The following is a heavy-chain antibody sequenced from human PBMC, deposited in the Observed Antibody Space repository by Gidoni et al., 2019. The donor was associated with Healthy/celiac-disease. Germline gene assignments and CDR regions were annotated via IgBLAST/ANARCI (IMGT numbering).Heavy chain of an antibody. J-gene: IGHJ4*02. CDR1: GFTFSDYY. V-gene: IGHV3-11*01. CDR2: MSSSGSTI. Sequence: QVQLVESGGGLVKPGGSLRLSCAASGFTFSDYYMSWIRQAPGKGLEWVSYMSSSGSTIYYADSVKGRFTISRDNAKNSLYLQMNSLRAEDTAVYDCARDKDFWSGYKDYFDYWGQGTLVTVSS. D-gene: IGHD3-3*01. CDR3: ARDKDFWSGYKDYFDY.